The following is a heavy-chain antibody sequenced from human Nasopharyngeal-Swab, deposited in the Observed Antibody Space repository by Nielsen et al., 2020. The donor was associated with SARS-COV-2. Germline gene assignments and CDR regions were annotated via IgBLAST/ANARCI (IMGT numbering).Heavy chain of an antibody. J-gene: IGHJ4*02. Sequence: SETLSLTCTVSGGSISSGGYYWSWIRQNPGKGLEWIGYIYYSGSTNYNPSLKSRVTISVDTSKNQFSLKLSSVTAADTAVYYCARGWDSSSSLFDYWGQGTLVTVSS. D-gene: IGHD6-6*01. CDR1: GGSISSGGYY. CDR3: ARGWDSSSSLFDY. CDR2: IYYSGST. V-gene: IGHV4-61*08.